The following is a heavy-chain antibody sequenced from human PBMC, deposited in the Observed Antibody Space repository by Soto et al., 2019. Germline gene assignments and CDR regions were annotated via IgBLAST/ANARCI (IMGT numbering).Heavy chain of an antibody. CDR2: ISYDGSNK. CDR3: ARELRVVVISGGVDY. V-gene: IGHV3-30-3*01. Sequence: QVQLVESGGGVVQPGRSLRLSCAASGFTFGSYAMHWVRQAPGKGLEWVAVISYDGSNKYYADSVKGRFTISRDNSKNTLYLQMNSLRAEDTAVYYCARELRVVVISGGVDYWGQGTLVTVSS. J-gene: IGHJ4*02. D-gene: IGHD3-22*01. CDR1: GFTFGSYA.